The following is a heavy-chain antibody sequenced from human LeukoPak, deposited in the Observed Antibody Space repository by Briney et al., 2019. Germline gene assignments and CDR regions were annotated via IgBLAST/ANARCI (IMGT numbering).Heavy chain of an antibody. D-gene: IGHD3-9*01. CDR1: GGSISRHY. CDR3: ARVDWDYYAFDI. V-gene: IGHV4-59*11. CDR2: IHYSGTI. Sequence: SETLSLTCPVSGGSISRHYWSWIRQPPGKGLEWIGNIHYSGTINYNPSLKSRVTESVDTSKNQFSLRLSSVTAADTAVYYCARVDWDYYAFDIWGQGTMVTVSS. J-gene: IGHJ3*02.